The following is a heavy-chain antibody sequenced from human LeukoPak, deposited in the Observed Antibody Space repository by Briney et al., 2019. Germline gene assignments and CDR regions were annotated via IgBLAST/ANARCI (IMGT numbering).Heavy chain of an antibody. D-gene: IGHD3-10*01. V-gene: IGHV3-53*01. CDR3: ARDRGLAYYYGSGSPYYSYYMDV. CDR2: IYSGGST. Sequence: GGSLRLSCAASGFTVSSNYMSWVRQAPGKGLEWVSVIYSGGSTYYSDSVKGRFTISRDNSKNTLSLQMNSLRAEDTAVYYCARDRGLAYYYGSGSPYYSYYMDVCGKGTTVTVSS. J-gene: IGHJ6*03. CDR1: GFTVSSNY.